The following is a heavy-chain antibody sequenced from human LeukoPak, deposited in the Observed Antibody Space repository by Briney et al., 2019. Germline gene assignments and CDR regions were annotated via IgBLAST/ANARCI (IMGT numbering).Heavy chain of an antibody. Sequence: GGSLRLSCAASGFTVSGHYISWVRQAPGKGLEWVSVIYAGGATYYADSVKGRFTISRDNSKNTLYLQMNSLRAEDTAVYYCAKGYCGGDCPFDYWGQGTLVTVSS. CDR1: GFTVSGHY. J-gene: IGHJ4*02. CDR3: AKGYCGGDCPFDY. CDR2: IYAGGAT. V-gene: IGHV3-66*01. D-gene: IGHD2-21*01.